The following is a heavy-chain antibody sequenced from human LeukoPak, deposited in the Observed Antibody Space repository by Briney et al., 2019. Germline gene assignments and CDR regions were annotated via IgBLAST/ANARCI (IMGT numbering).Heavy chain of an antibody. J-gene: IGHJ4*02. V-gene: IGHV3-74*01. CDR1: GFTFVSLW. D-gene: IGHD5-18*01. CDR3: ATLNSFGNDY. CDR2: IHTGGTTT. Sequence: GSLLHSCSTSGFTFVSLWTASVRQPPGKGLVWVSRIHTGGTTTTYASLVKGQDPISRDSANNTVYLQINSLSAEDSAVSCCATLNSFGNDYWGQGVLVTVSS.